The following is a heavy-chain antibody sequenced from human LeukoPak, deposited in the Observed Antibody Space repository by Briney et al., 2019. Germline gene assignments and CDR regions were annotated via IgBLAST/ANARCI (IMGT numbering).Heavy chain of an antibody. Sequence: PSETLSLTCTVSGGSISSSSYYWGWIRQPPGKGLEWIGSIYYSGSTYYNPSLKSRVTISVDTSKNQFSLKLSSVTAADTAVYYCARSRYYYGSGSGLYYFDYWGQGTLVTVSS. CDR1: GGSISSSSYY. CDR3: ARSRYYYGSGSGLYYFDY. CDR2: IYYSGST. V-gene: IGHV4-39*01. J-gene: IGHJ4*02. D-gene: IGHD3-10*01.